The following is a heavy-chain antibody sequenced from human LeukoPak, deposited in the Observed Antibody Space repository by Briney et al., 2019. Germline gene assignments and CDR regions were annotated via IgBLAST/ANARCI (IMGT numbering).Heavy chain of an antibody. J-gene: IGHJ4*02. D-gene: IGHD4-17*01. Sequence: SETLSLTCTVSGGSVSSGSYYWSWIRQPPGKGLEWIGYIYYSGSTNYNTSLKSRVTISVATSKNQFSLKLVSVTAADTAVYYCATLPHDYGDYPYWGQGTLVTVSS. CDR1: GGSVSSGSYY. V-gene: IGHV4-61*01. CDR2: IYYSGST. CDR3: ATLPHDYGDYPY.